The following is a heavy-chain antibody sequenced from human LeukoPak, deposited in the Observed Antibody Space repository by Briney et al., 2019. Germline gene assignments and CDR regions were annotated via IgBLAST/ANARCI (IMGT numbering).Heavy chain of an antibody. V-gene: IGHV4-39*01. CDR1: GGSISTSGNY. D-gene: IGHD3-10*01. CDR2: IYYSGST. Sequence: SETLSLTCTVSGGSISTSGNYWGWVRQPPGKGLEWIGTIYYSGSTYYSAPLKGRVTISVDTSKNQFSLKLSSVTAADTAVYYCARLYGSGSYPHYFDYWGQGTLVTVSS. J-gene: IGHJ4*02. CDR3: ARLYGSGSYPHYFDY.